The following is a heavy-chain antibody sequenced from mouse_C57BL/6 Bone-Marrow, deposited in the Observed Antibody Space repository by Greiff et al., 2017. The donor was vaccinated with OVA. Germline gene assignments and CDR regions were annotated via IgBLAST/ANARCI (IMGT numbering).Heavy chain of an antibody. CDR3: ARWMGYDNLDY. CDR2: IYPRSGNT. CDR1: GYTFTSYG. V-gene: IGHV1-81*01. Sequence: QVHVKQSGAELARPGASVKLSCTASGYTFTSYGISWVKQRTGQGLEWIGEIYPRSGNTYYNEKFKGKATLTADKSSSTAYMELRSLTSEDSAVYFGARWMGYDNLDYWGQGTTLTVSS. J-gene: IGHJ2*01. D-gene: IGHD2-2*01.